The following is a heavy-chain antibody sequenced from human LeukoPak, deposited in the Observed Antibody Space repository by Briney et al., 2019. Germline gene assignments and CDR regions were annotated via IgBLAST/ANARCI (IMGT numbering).Heavy chain of an antibody. CDR3: ARDYYYDSSGPFDY. CDR2: ISAYNGNT. CDR1: GYTFTSYG. J-gene: IGHJ4*02. Sequence: ASVNVSCKASGYTFTSYGISWVRQAPGQGLEWMGWISAYNGNTNYAQKLQGRVTMTTDTSTSTAYMELRSLRSDDTAVYYCARDYYYDSSGPFDYWGQGTLVSVSS. V-gene: IGHV1-18*01. D-gene: IGHD3-22*01.